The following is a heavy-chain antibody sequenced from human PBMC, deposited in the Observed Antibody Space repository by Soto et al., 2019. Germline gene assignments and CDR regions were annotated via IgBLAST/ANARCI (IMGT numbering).Heavy chain of an antibody. Sequence: QVQLVESGGGVVQPGRSLRLSCAASGFTFSSYGMHWVRQAPGKGLEWVAVISYDGSNKYYADSVKGRFTISRDNSKNTLYLQMTSLRAEDTAVYYCAKDTYPEVWWFLFDYWGQGTLVTVSS. CDR2: ISYDGSNK. V-gene: IGHV3-30*18. J-gene: IGHJ4*02. CDR3: AKDTYPEVWWFLFDY. CDR1: GFTFSSYG. D-gene: IGHD1-26*01.